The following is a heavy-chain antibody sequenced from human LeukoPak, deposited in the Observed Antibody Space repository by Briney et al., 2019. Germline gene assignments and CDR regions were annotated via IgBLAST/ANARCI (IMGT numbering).Heavy chain of an antibody. D-gene: IGHD6-19*01. V-gene: IGHV3-23*01. CDR3: ATYDSSGWDGSFDY. CDR2: ISGSGGST. Sequence: GGSLRLSCGASGFPFSSYDMSWVRQAPGKGLECVSAISGSGGSTYYADSVKGRFTISRDNSKHTLYLQMNSRRAEDTAVYYYATYDSSGWDGSFDYWGQGPLSPSPQ. CDR1: GFPFSSYD. J-gene: IGHJ4*02.